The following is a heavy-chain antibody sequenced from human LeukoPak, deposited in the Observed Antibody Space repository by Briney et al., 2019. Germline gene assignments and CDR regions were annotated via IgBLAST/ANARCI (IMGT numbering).Heavy chain of an antibody. V-gene: IGHV4-34*01. Sequence: SETLSLTCAVYGGSFSGYYWSWLRQPPGKGLEWIGEINHSGSTNYNPSLKSRVTISVDTSKNQFSLKLSSVTAADTAVYYCASIHSTSRYYYYYMDVWGKGTTVTVSS. CDR3: ASIHSTSRYYYYYMDV. J-gene: IGHJ6*03. D-gene: IGHD4-11*01. CDR1: GGSFSGYY. CDR2: INHSGST.